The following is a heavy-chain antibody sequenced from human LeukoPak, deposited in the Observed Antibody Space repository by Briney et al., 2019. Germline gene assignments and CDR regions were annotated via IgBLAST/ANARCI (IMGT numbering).Heavy chain of an antibody. CDR1: GGSISSSSYY. CDR2: IYYSGST. CDR3: ARLPRRPAAFDI. V-gene: IGHV4-39*07. J-gene: IGHJ3*02. D-gene: IGHD6-25*01. Sequence: SETLSLTCTVSGGSISSSSYYWGWIRQPPGKGLEWIGSIYYSGSTYYNPSLKSRVTISVDTSKTQFSLKLSSVTAADTAVYYCARLPRRPAAFDIWGQGTMVTVSS.